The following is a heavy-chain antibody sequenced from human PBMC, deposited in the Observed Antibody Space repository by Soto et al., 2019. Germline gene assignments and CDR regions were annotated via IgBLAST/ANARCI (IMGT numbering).Heavy chain of an antibody. Sequence: QVQLQESGPGLVKPSQTLSLTCTVSGDSISSAAYYWTWIRQHPGKGLEWIGDIYYSGTAYYNPSLKSRVTISVDTSKTQFSVRLSSVTAADTAVYYCAREIDYYDSSGYYSGGAFDIWGQGTMVTVSS. CDR2: IYYSGTA. J-gene: IGHJ3*02. CDR3: AREIDYYDSSGYYSGGAFDI. D-gene: IGHD3-22*01. CDR1: GDSISSAAYY. V-gene: IGHV4-31*03.